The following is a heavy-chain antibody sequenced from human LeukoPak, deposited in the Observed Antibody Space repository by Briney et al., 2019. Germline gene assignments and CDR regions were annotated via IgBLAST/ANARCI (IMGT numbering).Heavy chain of an antibody. V-gene: IGHV4-39*07. D-gene: IGHD6-19*01. CDR1: GGSISSSSYY. J-gene: IGHJ4*02. CDR3: ARCHTPRYSRGCYSSRAIGCIDY. Sequence: SETLSLTCTVSGGSISSSSYYWGRIRQPPGRGLEWIGSIDYSGSTYYTPSRKSRVTRSVDTSKKQFSMKLMSVTAVDTAVYYCARCHTPRYSRGCYSSRAIGCIDYWSQGTLVTVSS. CDR2: IDYSGST.